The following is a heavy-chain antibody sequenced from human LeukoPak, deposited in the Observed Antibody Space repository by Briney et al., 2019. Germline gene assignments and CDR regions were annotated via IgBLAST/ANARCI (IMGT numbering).Heavy chain of an antibody. CDR3: ARDLSSDSSGFDAFDI. J-gene: IGHJ3*02. CDR1: GGSISSYY. D-gene: IGHD3-22*01. Sequence: PSETLSLTCTVSGGSISSYYWSWILQPAGKGLEWIGYIYYSGSTNYNPSLKSRVTISVDTSKNQFSLKLSSVTAADTAVYYCARDLSSDSSGFDAFDIWGQGTMVTVSS. V-gene: IGHV4-59*01. CDR2: IYYSGST.